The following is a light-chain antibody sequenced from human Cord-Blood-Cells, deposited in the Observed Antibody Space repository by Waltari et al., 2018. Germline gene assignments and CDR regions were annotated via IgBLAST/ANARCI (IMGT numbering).Light chain of an antibody. Sequence: QSALTQPASVSGSPGQSHTISCTGHRSDVGGYNYVPWYQQPPGKAPTLIIYDVSNRPAVFASRLSVSTCRNAASLTISVLQAEDEDDYCCTSYTSSSTHVFGTGTKVTVL. V-gene: IGLV2-14*01. CDR3: TSYTSSSTHV. J-gene: IGLJ1*01. CDR1: RSDVGGYNY. CDR2: DVS.